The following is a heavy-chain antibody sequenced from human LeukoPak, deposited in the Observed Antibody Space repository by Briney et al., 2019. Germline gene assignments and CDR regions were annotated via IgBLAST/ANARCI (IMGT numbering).Heavy chain of an antibody. Sequence: GGSLRLSCAASGFTFTSHSMNWVRQAPGKGLQWVSSIGSRSTSIYYADSVKGRFTISRDNAKNSLYLQMNSLRAEDTAVYYCARESSESFDIWGQGTMVTVSS. V-gene: IGHV3-21*01. CDR2: IGSRSTSI. D-gene: IGHD6-25*01. J-gene: IGHJ3*02. CDR1: GFTFTSHS. CDR3: ARESSESFDI.